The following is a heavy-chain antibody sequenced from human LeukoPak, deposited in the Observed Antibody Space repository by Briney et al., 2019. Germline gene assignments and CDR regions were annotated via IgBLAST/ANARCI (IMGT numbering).Heavy chain of an antibody. J-gene: IGHJ4*02. CDR3: ARVLYYDILTGYPPYYFDY. CDR1: GCSIRSSSYY. D-gene: IGHD3-9*01. V-gene: IGHV4-39*07. Sequence: PSETLSLTCTVSGCSIRSSSYYWGWIRQPPGKGLEWIGSIYYSGSTYYNPSLKSRVTISVDTSKNQFSLKLSSVTAADTAVYYCARVLYYDILTGYPPYYFDYWGQGTLVTVSS. CDR2: IYYSGST.